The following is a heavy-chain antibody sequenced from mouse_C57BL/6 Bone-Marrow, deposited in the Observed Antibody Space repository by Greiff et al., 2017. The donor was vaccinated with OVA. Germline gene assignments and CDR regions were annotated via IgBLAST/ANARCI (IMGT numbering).Heavy chain of an antibody. CDR1: GFSLTSYG. Sequence: VQRVESGPGLVQPSQSLSITCTVSGFSLTSYGVHWVRQPPGKGLAWLGVIWSGGSTDYTAAFISRLSISKDNSKSQVFFKMNSLQADDTAIYYCAKNEGYYGNYNAMDYWGQGTSVTVSS. V-gene: IGHV2-4*01. D-gene: IGHD2-1*01. CDR2: IWSGGST. J-gene: IGHJ4*01. CDR3: AKNEGYYGNYNAMDY.